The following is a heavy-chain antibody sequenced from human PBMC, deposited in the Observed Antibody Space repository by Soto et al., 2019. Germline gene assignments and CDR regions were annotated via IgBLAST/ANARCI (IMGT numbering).Heavy chain of an antibody. CDR1: GFTFSGYA. Sequence: GGSLRLSCAASGFTFSGYAMSWVRQAPGKGLDWVSVICASGGCTYYADSVKGRFIISRDNSKNTLYLQMNSLRAEDTAVYYCAKTGSSSGVNWFDPWGQGTLVTVSS. D-gene: IGHD6-6*01. CDR3: AKTGSSSGVNWFDP. CDR2: ICASGGCT. V-gene: IGHV3-23*01. J-gene: IGHJ5*02.